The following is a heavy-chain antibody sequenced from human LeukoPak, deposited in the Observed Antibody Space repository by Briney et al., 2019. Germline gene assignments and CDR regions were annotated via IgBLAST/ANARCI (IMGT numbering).Heavy chain of an antibody. Sequence: SETLSLTCAVSGYSISSGYYWGWIRQPPGKGLEWIGSIYHSGSTYYNPSLKSRVTISVDTSKNQFSLKLSSVTATDAAIYYCERERSSPSDYWGQGTLVTVSS. CDR2: IYHSGST. D-gene: IGHD6-6*01. J-gene: IGHJ4*02. V-gene: IGHV4-38-2*02. CDR1: GYSISSGYY. CDR3: ERERSSPSDY.